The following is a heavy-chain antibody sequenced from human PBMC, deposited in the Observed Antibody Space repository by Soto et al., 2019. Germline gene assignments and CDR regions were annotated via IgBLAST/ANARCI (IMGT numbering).Heavy chain of an antibody. Sequence: PSVTRSLTCTVSGGSISSSSYYWGWIRRPPGKGLEWIGSIYYSGSTYYNPSFKSRVTISVDTSKNQLSLKSASVTAAQTPVKFCARHTPVGGGWYGDYFSYGMDVWGEGTTVTVSS. J-gene: IGHJ6*04. CDR3: ARHTPVGGGWYGDYFSYGMDV. CDR1: GGSISSSSYY. V-gene: IGHV4-39*01. D-gene: IGHD6-19*01. CDR2: IYYSGST.